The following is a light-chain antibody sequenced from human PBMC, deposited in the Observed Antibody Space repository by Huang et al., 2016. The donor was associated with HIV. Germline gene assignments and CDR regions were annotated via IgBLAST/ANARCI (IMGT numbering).Light chain of an antibody. J-gene: IGKJ3*01. Sequence: EIVMTQSPATLSVSPGERATLSCRASQSVSSNLAWYQPKPGQAPRLLIYDASTRATGIPARFSGSGTGTEFTLTIRSLQSEDFAVYYCQQYNNWPPVTFGPGTKVDIK. CDR1: QSVSSN. CDR3: QQYNNWPPVT. CDR2: DAS. V-gene: IGKV3-15*01.